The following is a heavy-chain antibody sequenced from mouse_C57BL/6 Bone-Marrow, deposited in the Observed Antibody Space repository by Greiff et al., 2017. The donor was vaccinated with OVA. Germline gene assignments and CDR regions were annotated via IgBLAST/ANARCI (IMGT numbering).Heavy chain of an antibody. CDR2: IDPENGDT. V-gene: IGHV14-4*01. Sequence: EVQLQQSGAELVRPGASVKLSCTASGFNIKDDYMHWVKQRPEQGLEWIGWIDPENGDTEYASKFQGKATITADTSSNTAYLQLSSLTSEDTAVYYCTSPQLLRFWYFDVWGTGTTVTVSS. CDR3: TSPQLLRFWYFDV. D-gene: IGHD1-1*01. J-gene: IGHJ1*03. CDR1: GFNIKDDY.